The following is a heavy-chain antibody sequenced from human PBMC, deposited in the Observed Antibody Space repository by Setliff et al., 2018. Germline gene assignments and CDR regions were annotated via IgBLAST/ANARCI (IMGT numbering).Heavy chain of an antibody. Sequence: SETLSLTCTVSGGSISSYYWSWIRQPPGKGLEWIGYIYYSGSTNYNPSLKSRVTISVDTSKNQFSLKLSSVTAADTAVYYCARHQPYDYYDSGGYFDWGQGTLVTVSS. CDR2: IYYSGST. CDR3: ARHQPYDYYDSGGYFD. CDR1: GGSISSYY. V-gene: IGHV4-59*08. J-gene: IGHJ4*02. D-gene: IGHD3-22*01.